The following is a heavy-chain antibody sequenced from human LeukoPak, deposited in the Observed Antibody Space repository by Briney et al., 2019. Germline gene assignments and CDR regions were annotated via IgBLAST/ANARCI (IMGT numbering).Heavy chain of an antibody. CDR2: INPNSGGT. D-gene: IGHD3-10*01. J-gene: IGHJ5*02. CDR1: GYTFTGYY. Sequence: WASVKVSCKASGYTFTGYYMHWVRQAPGQGLEWMGWINPNSGGTNYAQKFQGRVTMTRDTSISTAYMELSRLRSDDTAVYYCARVGVWFGESNSNWFDPWGQGTLVTVSS. V-gene: IGHV1-2*02. CDR3: ARVGVWFGESNSNWFDP.